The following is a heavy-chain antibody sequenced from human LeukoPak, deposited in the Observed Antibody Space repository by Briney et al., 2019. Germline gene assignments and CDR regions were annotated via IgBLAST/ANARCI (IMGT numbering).Heavy chain of an antibody. V-gene: IGHV3-23*01. D-gene: IGHD2-21*02. CDR1: EFTFSSYA. Sequence: GGSLRLSCAASEFTFSSYAMSWVRQAPGKGLEWVSAISGSGGSTYYADSVKGRFTISRDNSKNTLYLQMNSLRAEDTAVYYCAKDSQIAYCGGDCYSGMYYFDYWGQGTLVTVSS. J-gene: IGHJ4*02. CDR2: ISGSGGST. CDR3: AKDSQIAYCGGDCYSGMYYFDY.